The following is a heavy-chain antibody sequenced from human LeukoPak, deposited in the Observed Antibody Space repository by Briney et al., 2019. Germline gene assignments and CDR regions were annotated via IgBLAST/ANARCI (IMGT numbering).Heavy chain of an antibody. CDR2: ISAYNGNT. J-gene: IGHJ6*03. V-gene: IGHV1-18*01. CDR1: GYTFTSYG. D-gene: IGHD6-19*01. Sequence: ASVKVSCKASGYTFTSYGISWVRQAPGQGLEWMGWISAYNGNTNYAQKLQGRVTMTTDTSTSTAYMELSSLRSEDTAVYYCARARRAIAVAGTDHYYYYMDVWGKGTTVTVSS. CDR3: ARARRAIAVAGTDHYYYYMDV.